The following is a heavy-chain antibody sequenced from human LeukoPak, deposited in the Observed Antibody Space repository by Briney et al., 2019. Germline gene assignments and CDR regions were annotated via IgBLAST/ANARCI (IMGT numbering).Heavy chain of an antibody. Sequence: PGGSLRLSCAASGFTFSSLWMHWVRQGPGKGLVWVSRTNSDGTSTNYADSVKGRFTISRDNAKNTLYLQMNSLRAEDTAVYYCARDPHSYSGYDRFDYWGQGTLVTVSS. CDR1: GFTFSSLW. CDR2: TNSDGTST. D-gene: IGHD5-12*01. J-gene: IGHJ4*02. V-gene: IGHV3-74*01. CDR3: ARDPHSYSGYDRFDY.